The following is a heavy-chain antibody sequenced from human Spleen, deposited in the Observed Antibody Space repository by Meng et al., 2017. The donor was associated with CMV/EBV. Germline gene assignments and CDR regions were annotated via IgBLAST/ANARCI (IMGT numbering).Heavy chain of an antibody. V-gene: IGHV1-2*02. CDR1: GYTFTGYY. CDR2: INPNSGGT. J-gene: IGHJ4*02. Sequence: KASGYTFTGYYMHWVRQAPGQGLEWMGWINPNSGGTNYAQKFRGRVSMTADTSADTAYMELSSLRSEDTAVFFCATSSDVTTHYFDYWGQGALVTVSS. CDR3: ATSSDVTTHYFDY. D-gene: IGHD1-1*01.